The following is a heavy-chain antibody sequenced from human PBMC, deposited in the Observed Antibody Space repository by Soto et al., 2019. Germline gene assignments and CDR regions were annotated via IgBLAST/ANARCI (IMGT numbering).Heavy chain of an antibody. CDR1: GYTFTTYY. D-gene: IGHD4-17*01. J-gene: IGHJ6*02. Sequence: ASVKVSCKASGYTFTTYYMHWVRQAPGQVLEWMGIINPSGGSTSYAQKFQGRVTMTRDTSTSTVYMELSSLISDDTAVDYCASTTVSSAMDVWGQGTKVTVSS. V-gene: IGHV1-46*01. CDR3: ASTTVSSAMDV. CDR2: INPSGGST.